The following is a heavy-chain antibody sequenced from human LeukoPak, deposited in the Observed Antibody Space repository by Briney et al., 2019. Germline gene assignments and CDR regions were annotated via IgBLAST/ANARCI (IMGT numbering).Heavy chain of an antibody. CDR2: IYHSGST. CDR3: ARSSYYYGMDV. CDR1: GGSISRGGYS. Sequence: SETLSLTCAVSGGSISRGGYSGSWFRQPPGKGLEWIGYIYHSGSTYYDPSLKSRVTISVDRSKNQFSLKLSSVTAADTAVYYCARSSYYYGMDVWGQGTTVTVSS. V-gene: IGHV4-30-2*01. J-gene: IGHJ6*02.